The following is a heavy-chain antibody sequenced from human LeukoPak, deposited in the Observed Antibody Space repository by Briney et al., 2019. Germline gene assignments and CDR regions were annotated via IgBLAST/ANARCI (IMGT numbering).Heavy chain of an antibody. CDR3: ARQPTYDTGFDP. J-gene: IGHJ5*02. V-gene: IGHV4-59*08. CDR2: IYYSGST. D-gene: IGHD3-22*01. Sequence: SETLSLTCTVSGGSISSYYWSWIRQPPGKGLEWIGYIYYSGSTNYNPSLKSRVTISVDTSKNQFSLKLSSVTAADTAVYYCARQPTYDTGFDPWGQGTLVTVSS. CDR1: GGSISSYY.